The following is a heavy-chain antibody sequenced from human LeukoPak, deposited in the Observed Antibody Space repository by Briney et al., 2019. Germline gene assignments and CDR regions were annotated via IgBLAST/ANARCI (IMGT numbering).Heavy chain of an antibody. CDR1: GFIFDDYT. CDR3: AKGD. Sequence: PGGSLRLSCAASGFIFDDYTMHWVRQTPGKGLEWVSLITWEGGTTYYADSVKGRFTISRDNSKNSLYLQMDGLRTEDGALYYCAKGDWGQGTLVTVSS. V-gene: IGHV3-43*01. CDR2: ITWEGGTT. J-gene: IGHJ4*02.